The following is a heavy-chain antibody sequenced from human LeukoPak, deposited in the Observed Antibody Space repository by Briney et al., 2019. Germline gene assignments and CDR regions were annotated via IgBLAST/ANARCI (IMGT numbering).Heavy chain of an antibody. D-gene: IGHD2/OR15-2a*01. Sequence: GGSLRLSCAASGFTFSNYAMHWVRQPPGKGLESVSGVGYSGGSTYYANSVKGRFTISRDNSKNTLNLQMGSLRTEDMAVYYCAREAIGISRRGGFDIWGQGTMVTVSS. CDR3: AREAIGISRRGGFDI. CDR1: GFTFSNYA. CDR2: VGYSGGST. J-gene: IGHJ3*02. V-gene: IGHV3-64*01.